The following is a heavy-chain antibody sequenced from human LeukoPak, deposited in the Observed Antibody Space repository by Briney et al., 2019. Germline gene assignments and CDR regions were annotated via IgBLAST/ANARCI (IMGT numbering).Heavy chain of an antibody. CDR3: AKGLYM. CDR2: INTDGSER. J-gene: IGHJ4*02. CDR1: GFTFSSSY. V-gene: IGHV3-7*04. Sequence: GGSLKLSCAASGFTFSSSYMNWVRQIEGKGQEWWANINTDGSERDHVDSVKVRFPISRDNDKNSLYLQRHSLIAEEPSVYYCAKGLYMGGQGTLVTVSS. D-gene: IGHD2-2*02.